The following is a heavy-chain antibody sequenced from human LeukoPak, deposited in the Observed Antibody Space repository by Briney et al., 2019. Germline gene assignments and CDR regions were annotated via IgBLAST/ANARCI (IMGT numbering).Heavy chain of an antibody. CDR1: GGSFSGYY. J-gene: IGHJ6*02. V-gene: IGHV4-34*01. Sequence: SETLSLTCTVYGGSFSGYYWSWIRQPPGKGLEWIGEINHSGSTNYNPSLKSRVTISVDTSKNQFSLKLSSVTAADTAVYYCAGMTTVTSDPNYYYYYGMDVWGQGTTVTVSS. CDR3: AGMTTVTSDPNYYYYYGMDV. D-gene: IGHD4-17*01. CDR2: INHSGST.